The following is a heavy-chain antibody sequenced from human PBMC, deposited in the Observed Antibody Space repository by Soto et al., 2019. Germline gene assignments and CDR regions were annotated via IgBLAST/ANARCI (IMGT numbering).Heavy chain of an antibody. D-gene: IGHD5-18*01. V-gene: IGHV1-46*03. CDR2: INPSGGST. CDR3: ARVYPSDTRYGYVGNNWFDT. CDR1: GYTFTSYY. J-gene: IGHJ5*02. Sequence: QVQLVQSGAEVKKPGASVKVSCKASGYTFTSYYMHWVRQAPGQGLGWMGIINPSGGSTSYAQKFKGRVTMTRDTSTSTVYMELSSLRSEDTAVYYCARVYPSDTRYGYVGNNWFDTWGQGTLVTVSS.